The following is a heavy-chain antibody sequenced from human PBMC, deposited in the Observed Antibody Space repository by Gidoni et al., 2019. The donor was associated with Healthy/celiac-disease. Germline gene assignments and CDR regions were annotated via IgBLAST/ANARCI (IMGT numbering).Heavy chain of an antibody. V-gene: IGHV4-34*01. Sequence: QVQLQQWGAGLLKPSETLSLTCAVYGGSFSGYYWSWIRQPPGKGLEWIGEINHSGSTNYNPSLKSRVTISVDTSKNQFSLKLSSVTAADTAGYYCASHPLEYSSSSGAFDIWGQGTMVTVSS. J-gene: IGHJ3*02. D-gene: IGHD6-6*01. CDR1: GGSFSGYY. CDR2: INHSGST. CDR3: ASHPLEYSSSSGAFDI.